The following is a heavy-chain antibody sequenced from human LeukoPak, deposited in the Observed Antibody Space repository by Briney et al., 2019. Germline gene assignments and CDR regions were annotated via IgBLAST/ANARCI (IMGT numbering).Heavy chain of an antibody. CDR1: GFTFSSYA. J-gene: IGHJ4*02. V-gene: IGHV3-23*01. CDR3: AKGHRYSGSYHFDY. D-gene: IGHD1-26*01. Sequence: PGESLRLSCAASGFTFSSYAMSWVRQAPGKGLEWVSGISGSGGSTYYADSVKGRFTISRDNSKSTLYLHMNSLRAEDTAVYYCAKGHRYSGSYHFDYWGQGTLVTVSS. CDR2: ISGSGGST.